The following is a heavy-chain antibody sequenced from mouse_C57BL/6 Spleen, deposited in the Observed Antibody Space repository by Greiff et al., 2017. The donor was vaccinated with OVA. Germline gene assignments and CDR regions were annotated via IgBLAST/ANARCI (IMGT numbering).Heavy chain of an antibody. V-gene: IGHV1-18*01. J-gene: IGHJ4*01. CDR3: ARGGWLLLYAMDY. D-gene: IGHD2-3*01. CDR1: GYTFTDYN. CDR2: INPNNGGT. Sequence: EVQRVESGPELVKPGASVKIPCKASGYTFTDYNMDWVKQSHGKSLEWIGDINPNNGGTIYNQKFKGKATLTVDKSSSTAYMELRSLTSEDTAVYYCARGGWLLLYAMDYWGQGTSVTVSS.